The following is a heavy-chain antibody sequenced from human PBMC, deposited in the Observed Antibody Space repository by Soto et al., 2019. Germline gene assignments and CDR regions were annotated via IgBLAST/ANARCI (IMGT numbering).Heavy chain of an antibody. CDR1: GYTFTSYG. CDR3: ARELYCSSTSCYRRGAFDI. V-gene: IGHV1-18*01. D-gene: IGHD2-2*01. CDR2: ISAYNGNT. Sequence: ASVKVSCKASGYTFTSYGISWVRQAPGQGLEWMGWISAYNGNTNYAQKLQGRVTMTTDTSTSTAYMELRSLRSDDTAVYYCARELYCSSTSCYRRGAFDIWGQGTMVTVSS. J-gene: IGHJ3*02.